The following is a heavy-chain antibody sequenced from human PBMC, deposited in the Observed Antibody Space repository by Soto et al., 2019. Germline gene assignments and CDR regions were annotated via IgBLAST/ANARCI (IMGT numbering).Heavy chain of an antibody. CDR2: IISIFGTT. V-gene: IGHV1-69*01. D-gene: IGHD2-8*01. CDR3: ATPLAYAMRGWDGLDV. J-gene: IGHJ6*02. Sequence: QVQLVQSGAEVKKPGSSVKVSCKASGGTFSSYVIGWVRQAPGQGLEWMGGIISIFGTTHYAQRFQGRVTITADESASAASMELSSLRSEDTAVYYCATPLAYAMRGWDGLDVWGQGTTVTVSS. CDR1: GGTFSSYV.